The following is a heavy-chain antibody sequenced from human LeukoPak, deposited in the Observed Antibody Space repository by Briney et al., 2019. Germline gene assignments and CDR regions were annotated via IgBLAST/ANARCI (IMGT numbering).Heavy chain of an antibody. CDR3: AHRHRGVASDI. V-gene: IGHV2-5*01. J-gene: IGHJ3*02. CDR2: IYENDEK. Sequence: SGPTLFNPTQPLTLTCTFSGFSFRSGGVGVGWIRQPPVGALEWLGVIYENDEKLYSSSLQNRLSITKDTFKNQVVLTMANMDPVDTATYYCAHRHRGVASDIWGQGTMVTVSS. D-gene: IGHD2-15*01. CDR1: GFSFRSGGVG.